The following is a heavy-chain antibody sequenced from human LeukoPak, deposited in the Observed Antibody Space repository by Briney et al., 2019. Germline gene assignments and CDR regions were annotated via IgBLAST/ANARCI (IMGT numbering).Heavy chain of an antibody. CDR3: ATGYCSSTSCLSRAASDI. J-gene: IGHJ3*02. CDR1: GFTFSSYW. D-gene: IGHD2-2*01. CDR2: INSDGSST. V-gene: IGHV3-74*01. Sequence: GGSLRLSCAASGFTFSSYWMHWVRQAPGKGLVWVSRINSDGSSTSYADSVKGRFTISRDNAKNTLYLQMNSLRAEDTAVYYCATGYCSSTSCLSRAASDIWGQGTMVTVSS.